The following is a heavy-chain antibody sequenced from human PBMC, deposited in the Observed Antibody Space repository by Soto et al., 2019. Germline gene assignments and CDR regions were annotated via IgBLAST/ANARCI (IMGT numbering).Heavy chain of an antibody. CDR1: GFIFSTYG. J-gene: IGHJ4*02. Sequence: QVQLVESGGGVVQPGKSLRLSCAASGFIFSTYGMHWVRQAPGKGLEWVAVIWYDGSNKYYSDSVKGRFTISRDNSKNPLYLQMNSLRAEDTAVYSCARDGIPYCGGDCYFVYWGQGTLVTVSS. V-gene: IGHV3-33*01. CDR2: IWYDGSNK. D-gene: IGHD2-21*02. CDR3: ARDGIPYCGGDCYFVY.